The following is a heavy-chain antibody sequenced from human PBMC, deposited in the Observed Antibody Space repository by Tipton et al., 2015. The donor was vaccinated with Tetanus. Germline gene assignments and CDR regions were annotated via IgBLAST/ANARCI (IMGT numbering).Heavy chain of an antibody. Sequence: TLSLTCTVSGGSISSYYWSWIRQPAGKGLEWIGRIYTSGSTNYNPSLKSRVTMSVDTSKNQFSLKLSSVPAADTAVYYCARDTHVLLWFGELLGWFDPWGQGTLVTVSS. CDR2: IYTSGST. CDR3: ARDTHVLLWFGELLGWFDP. CDR1: GGSISSYY. V-gene: IGHV4-4*07. D-gene: IGHD3-10*01. J-gene: IGHJ5*02.